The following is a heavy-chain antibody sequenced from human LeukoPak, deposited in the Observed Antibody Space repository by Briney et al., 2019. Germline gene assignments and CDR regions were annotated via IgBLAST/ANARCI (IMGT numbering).Heavy chain of an antibody. D-gene: IGHD6-6*01. CDR2: IYYSGST. V-gene: IGHV4-39*07. Sequence: PSETLSLTCTVSGGSINSGNFYWGWVRQAPGKGLECIGSIYYSGSTHYNPSLKSRVTISVDRSKNQFSLNLSSVTAADTAVYYCARYSSSGAFDIWGQGTMVTVSS. J-gene: IGHJ3*02. CDR3: ARYSSSGAFDI. CDR1: GGSINSGNFY.